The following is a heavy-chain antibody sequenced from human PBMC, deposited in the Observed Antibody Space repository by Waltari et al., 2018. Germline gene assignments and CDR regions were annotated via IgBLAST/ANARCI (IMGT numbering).Heavy chain of an antibody. CDR3: VLYSSSFLGDC. V-gene: IGHV3-74*01. D-gene: IGHD6-13*01. CDR2: INTDGTIT. CDR1: GFIFSHYW. Sequence: EVQLVESGGVLVQPGGSLRLFCAASGFIFSHYWMHWVRQAPGKGLVSVSHINTDGTITGYADSVKGRFTISRDNAKNSLFLQMDSLTAEDTAVYYCVLYSSSFLGDCWGQGTLVTVSS. J-gene: IGHJ4*02.